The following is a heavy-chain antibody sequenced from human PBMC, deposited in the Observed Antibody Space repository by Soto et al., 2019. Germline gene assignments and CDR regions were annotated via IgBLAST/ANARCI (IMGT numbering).Heavy chain of an antibody. CDR1: GFTVSGNY. CDR2: IYSGGRT. Sequence: EVQLVESGGGLVQPGGSLRLSCAASGFTVSGNYMTWVRQAPGKGLEWGSVIYSGGRTYYADSVKGRFTISRDNSKNTLYLQMNSLRAEDTAVYFCARQRLEGNYVDFWGQGTLVTVSS. D-gene: IGHD5-12*01. CDR3: ARQRLEGNYVDF. V-gene: IGHV3-66*04. J-gene: IGHJ4*02.